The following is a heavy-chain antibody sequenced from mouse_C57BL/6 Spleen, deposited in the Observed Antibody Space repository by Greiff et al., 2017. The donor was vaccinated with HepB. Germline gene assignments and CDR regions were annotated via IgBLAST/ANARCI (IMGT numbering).Heavy chain of an antibody. CDR3: ASPPYYYGSSYRYFDV. CDR1: GFNIKNTY. V-gene: IGHV14-3*01. CDR2: IDPANGNT. Sequence: VQLQQSVAELVRPGASVKLSCTASGFNIKNTYMHWVKQRPEQGLEWIGRIDPANGNTKYAPKFQGKATITADTSSNTAYLQLSSLTSEDTAIYYCASPPYYYGSSYRYFDVWGTGTTVTVSS. J-gene: IGHJ1*03. D-gene: IGHD1-1*01.